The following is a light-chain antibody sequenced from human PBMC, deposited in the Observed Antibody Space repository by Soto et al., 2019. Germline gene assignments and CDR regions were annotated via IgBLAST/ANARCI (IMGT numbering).Light chain of an antibody. J-gene: IGKJ1*01. CDR1: KRVLSSSNDKNN. CDR2: CAS. CDR3: QQYYNTPWT. V-gene: IGKV4-1*01. Sequence: DGVMTPSAASMSASLLDEATILSKTDKRVLSSSNDKNNLAWYQQKPGQPPRLLMSCASTRDSGVPDRFSGSGSGTDFTLTISSLQPEDFAVYYCQQYYNTPWTFGQGTKVDIK.